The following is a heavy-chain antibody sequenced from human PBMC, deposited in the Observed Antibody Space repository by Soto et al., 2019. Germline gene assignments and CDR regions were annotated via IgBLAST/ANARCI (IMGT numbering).Heavy chain of an antibody. CDR3: GKQQMKDKRAFDY. D-gene: IGHD6-13*01. Sequence: EVQLLESGGGLVQPGESLRLSCAVSGFTFSNYAMSWVRQVPGKGLKWVSTISGSGGSTYYGDSGKGRFSISRDNSKNTLYVQMNSQSAEDTAVYYCGKQQMKDKRAFDYWCQGTLVSVCS. J-gene: IGHJ4*02. CDR1: GFTFSNYA. CDR2: ISGSGGST. V-gene: IGHV3-23*01.